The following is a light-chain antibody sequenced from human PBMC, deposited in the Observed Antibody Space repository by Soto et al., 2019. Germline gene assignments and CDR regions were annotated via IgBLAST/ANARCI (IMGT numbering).Light chain of an antibody. Sequence: EIVLTQSPGTLSLSPGERATLSCRASQSVSSSYLAWYQQKPGQAPRLLIYDTFSRATGFPDRFSGSGSGTDFTLTSSRLEPADFAVYYCQQYGSSPWTFGQGTKVEIK. CDR3: QQYGSSPWT. V-gene: IGKV3-20*01. CDR1: QSVSSSY. CDR2: DTF. J-gene: IGKJ1*01.